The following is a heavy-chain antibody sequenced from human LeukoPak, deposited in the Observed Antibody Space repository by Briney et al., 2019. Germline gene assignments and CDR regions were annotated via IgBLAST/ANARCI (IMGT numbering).Heavy chain of an antibody. CDR2: IYPGDSDT. Sequence: GESLKISCKGSGYSFTSYWIGWVRQMPGKGLEWMGIIYPGDSDTRYSPSFQGQVTISADKSISTAYLQWSSLKASDTAMYYCASIYYDGSGYYYPFDYWGQGTLVTVSS. CDR1: GYSFTSYW. J-gene: IGHJ4*02. D-gene: IGHD3-22*01. CDR3: ASIYYDGSGYYYPFDY. V-gene: IGHV5-51*01.